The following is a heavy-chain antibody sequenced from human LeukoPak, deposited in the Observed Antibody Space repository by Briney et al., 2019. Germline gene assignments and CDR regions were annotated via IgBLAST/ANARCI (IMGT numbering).Heavy chain of an antibody. CDR3: ARVGYYYYYYMDV. J-gene: IGHJ6*03. Sequence: GGSLRLSCAASGFTFSSYAMHWVRQAPGKGLEYVSAISSNGGSTYYANSVKGRFTISSDNSKNTLYLQMGSLRAEDMAVYYCARVGYYYYYYMDVWGKGTTVTVSS. V-gene: IGHV3-64*01. CDR2: ISSNGGST. CDR1: GFTFSSYA.